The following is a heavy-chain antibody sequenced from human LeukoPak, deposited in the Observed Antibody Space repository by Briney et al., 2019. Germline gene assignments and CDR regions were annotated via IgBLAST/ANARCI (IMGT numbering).Heavy chain of an antibody. V-gene: IGHV1-2*06. J-gene: IGHJ4*02. CDR3: ARAVIRGIHFDS. CDR1: GYTFTDHY. Sequence: ASVQVSCRASGYTFTDHYIHWVRQAPGQGLEWMGRINPDIDGANYAEKFQGRVTMTRDTSISTAYMDLGSLTSDDTAVYYCARAVIRGIHFDSWGQGTLVTVSS. CDR2: INPDIDGA. D-gene: IGHD3-10*01.